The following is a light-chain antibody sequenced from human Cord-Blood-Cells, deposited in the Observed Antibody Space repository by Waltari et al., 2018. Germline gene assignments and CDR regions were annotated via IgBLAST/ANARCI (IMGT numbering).Light chain of an antibody. Sequence: SYELTQPPSVSVSPGQTASITCSGDKLGDKYACWYQQKPGQSPVLVIYQDSKRPSGIPGRFSGSNSGNTATLTIRGTQAMDEADYYCQAWDSSTWVFGGGTKLTVL. CDR3: QAWDSSTWV. J-gene: IGLJ3*02. V-gene: IGLV3-1*01. CDR2: QDS. CDR1: KLGDKY.